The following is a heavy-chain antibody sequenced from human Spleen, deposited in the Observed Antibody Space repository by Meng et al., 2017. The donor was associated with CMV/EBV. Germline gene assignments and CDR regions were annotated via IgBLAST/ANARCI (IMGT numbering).Heavy chain of an antibody. CDR3: TRGDVSSGFDS. J-gene: IGHJ4*02. Sequence: SCKASGDTFTTYAMNWVRQVPGQGLEWMGWINTNTGNPIYAQGSTGRLVFSLDTSVSTAFLEIRSLKSEDTGVYYCTRGDVSSGFDSWGQGTLVTVSS. CDR2: INTNTGNP. CDR1: GDTFTTYA. V-gene: IGHV7-4-1*02. D-gene: IGHD5-18*01.